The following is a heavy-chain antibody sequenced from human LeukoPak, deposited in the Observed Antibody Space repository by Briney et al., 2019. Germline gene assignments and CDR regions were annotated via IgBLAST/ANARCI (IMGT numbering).Heavy chain of an antibody. Sequence: GESLRLSCAASGFTFSTYWMSWVRQAPGKGLEWVANIREDGSEKYYVDSVTGRFTVSRDNAKGSLYLQMDSLRVEDTAVYYCARVWAKDLDWIYYSYYMDVWGKGTTVTVSS. D-gene: IGHD3/OR15-3a*01. CDR2: IREDGSEK. V-gene: IGHV3-7*01. CDR3: ARVWAKDLDWIYYSYYMDV. J-gene: IGHJ6*03. CDR1: GFTFSTYW.